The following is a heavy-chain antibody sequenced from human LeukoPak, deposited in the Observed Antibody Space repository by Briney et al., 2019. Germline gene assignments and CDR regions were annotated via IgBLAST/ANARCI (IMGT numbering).Heavy chain of an antibody. V-gene: IGHV3-23*01. Sequence: PGGSLRLSCVGSGFIFSNYAMNWGRQAPGKGLEWGSTISAAGDVTYHADSVKGRFTISRDNSKNKLFMQMNSLRAEDTAVYYCAKKRGETGDYFDYWGQGTLVTVSS. CDR2: ISAAGDVT. CDR3: AKKRGETGDYFDY. D-gene: IGHD7-27*01. J-gene: IGHJ4*02. CDR1: GFIFSNYA.